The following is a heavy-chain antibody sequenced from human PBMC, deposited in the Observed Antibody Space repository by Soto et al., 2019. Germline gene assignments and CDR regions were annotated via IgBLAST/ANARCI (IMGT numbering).Heavy chain of an antibody. V-gene: IGHV4-59*01. CDR2: IYYSGST. CDR3: ARDPGGRSDS. CDR1: GGSISNYY. D-gene: IGHD1-26*01. Sequence: SETLSLTCTVSGGSISNYYWSWIRQPPGGGLEWIGYIYYSGSTNYNPALKSRLTISVGTSRKEFSLRLTSVNAAESAVYYCARDPGGRSDSWGQGTLVTVSS. J-gene: IGHJ4*02.